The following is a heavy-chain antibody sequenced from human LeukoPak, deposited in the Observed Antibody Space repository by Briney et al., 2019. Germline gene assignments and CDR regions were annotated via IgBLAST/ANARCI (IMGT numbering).Heavy chain of an antibody. V-gene: IGHV3-21*01. CDR1: GFTFSSYS. J-gene: IGHJ4*02. D-gene: IGHD1-14*01. CDR3: ARLSQYSMTPHRSGLHY. CDR2: ISSSSSYI. Sequence: PGGSLRLSCAASGFTFSSYSMNWVRQAPGKGLEWVSSISSSSSYIYYADSVKGRFTISRDNAKNSLYLQMNSLRAEDTAVYFCARLSQYSMTPHRSGLHYWGQGTLVIVSS.